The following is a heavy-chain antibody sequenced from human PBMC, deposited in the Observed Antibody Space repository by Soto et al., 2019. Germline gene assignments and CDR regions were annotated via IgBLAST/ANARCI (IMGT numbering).Heavy chain of an antibody. CDR2: INPTTGGT. Sequence: ASVKVSCKASGGTFSSYAISWVRQAPGQGLEWMGIINPTTGGTNYPQKFQGRVTMTRDTSISTAYMELSSLRSDDTAVYFCARKICEYNFDYWGQGTLVTVSS. CDR3: ARKICEYNFDY. V-gene: IGHV1-2*02. J-gene: IGHJ4*02. CDR1: GGTFSSYA. D-gene: IGHD3-3*01.